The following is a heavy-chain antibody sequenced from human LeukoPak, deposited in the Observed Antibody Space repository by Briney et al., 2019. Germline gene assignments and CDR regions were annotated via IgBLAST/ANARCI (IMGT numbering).Heavy chain of an antibody. CDR3: ASRTYGGNSDYFDF. D-gene: IGHD4-23*01. J-gene: IGHJ4*02. Sequence: SETLSLTCTVSGGSISHYYWSWIRQPPGKGLEWIGYIYYSGTTNYNPSLKSRVTISVDMSKNQFSLNLSSVTAADTAVYYCASRTYGGNSDYFDFWGQGTLVTVSS. V-gene: IGHV4-59*01. CDR2: IYYSGTT. CDR1: GGSISHYY.